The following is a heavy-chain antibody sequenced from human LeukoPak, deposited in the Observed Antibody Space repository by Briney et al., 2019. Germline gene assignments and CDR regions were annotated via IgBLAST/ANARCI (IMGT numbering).Heavy chain of an antibody. CDR1: GYTFTDYY. Sequence: GASVKVSCKASGYTFTDYYMHWVRQAPGQGLEWMGIINPSGGSTSYAQKFQGRVTMTRDTSTSTVYMELSSLRSEDTAVYYCAGTGDRAGKEWLLPDWGQGTLVTVSS. CDR2: INPSGGST. V-gene: IGHV1-46*01. D-gene: IGHD3-22*01. CDR3: AGTGDRAGKEWLLPD. J-gene: IGHJ4*02.